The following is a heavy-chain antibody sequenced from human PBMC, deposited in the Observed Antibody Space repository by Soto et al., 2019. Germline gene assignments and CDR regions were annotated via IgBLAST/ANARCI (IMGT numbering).Heavy chain of an antibody. Sequence: SETLSLTCAVSGGSFTSNNWWTWVRQPPGQGLEWIGEIYRTGSTNYNPSLKSRVTISLDTSKNQFSLKLSSVTAADTAVYYCARDAGADIVVVSAGNNRFDPWGQGTLVTVSS. CDR3: ARDAGADIVVVSAGNNRFDP. J-gene: IGHJ5*02. CDR1: GGSFTSNNW. D-gene: IGHD2-2*01. CDR2: IYRTGST. V-gene: IGHV4-4*02.